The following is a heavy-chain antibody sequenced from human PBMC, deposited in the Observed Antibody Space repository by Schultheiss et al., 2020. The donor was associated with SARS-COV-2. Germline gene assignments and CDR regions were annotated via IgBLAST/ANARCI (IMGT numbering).Heavy chain of an antibody. V-gene: IGHV1-2*02. D-gene: IGHD1-26*01. CDR2: INPNSGGT. J-gene: IGHJ3*02. Sequence: ASVKVSCKASGGTFSSYPISWVRQAPGQGLEWMGWINPNSGGTNYAQKFQGRVTMTRDTSISTAYMELSRLRSDDTAVYYCARFQWELRSGAFDIWGQGTMVTVSS. CDR3: ARFQWELRSGAFDI. CDR1: GGTFSSYP.